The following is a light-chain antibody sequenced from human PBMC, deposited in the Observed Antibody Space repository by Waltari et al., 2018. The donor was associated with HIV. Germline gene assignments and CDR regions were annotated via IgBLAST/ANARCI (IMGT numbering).Light chain of an antibody. CDR1: STDVGAYDY. CDR3: SSYASTTTHVV. J-gene: IGLJ2*01. Sequence: QSALPQPASVSGSPGQSITIPCTGTSTDVGAYDYVSWYQQHPGGAPKLLIYEVTKRPSGVSSRFSGSKSGNTASLNISGLQAQDEADYHCSSYASTTTHVVFGRGTKLTVL. CDR2: EVT. V-gene: IGLV2-14*03.